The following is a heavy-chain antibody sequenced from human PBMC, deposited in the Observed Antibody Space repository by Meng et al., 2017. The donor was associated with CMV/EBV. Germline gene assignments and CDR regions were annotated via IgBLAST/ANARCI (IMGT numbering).Heavy chain of an antibody. CDR1: GSTFSSYA. J-gene: IGHJ6*02. Sequence: GGSLRLSCAASGSTFSSYAMHWVRQAPGKGLEWVAVISYDGSNKYYADSVKGRFTISRDNSKNTLYLQMNSLRAEDTAVYYCARDLFGVVSTHTYYYYGMDVWGQGTTVTVSS. D-gene: IGHD3-3*01. CDR2: ISYDGSNK. CDR3: ARDLFGVVSTHTYYYYGMDV. V-gene: IGHV3-30*04.